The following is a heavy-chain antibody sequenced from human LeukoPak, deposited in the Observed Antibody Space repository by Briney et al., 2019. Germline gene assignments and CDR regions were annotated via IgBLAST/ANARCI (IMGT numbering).Heavy chain of an antibody. CDR2: IHHNGST. CDR3: ARGPTISETGYFDY. J-gene: IGHJ4*03. V-gene: IGHV4-34*01. CDR1: GGSFSGYY. Sequence: SEALSLTCAVFGGSFSGYYWSWIRQPPGKGLEWIGEIHHNGSTNYNPSLKSRVTISVDTSKKQFSLKVSSLTAADTAVYYCARGPTISETGYFDYWGQGTLVTVSS. D-gene: IGHD1-1*01.